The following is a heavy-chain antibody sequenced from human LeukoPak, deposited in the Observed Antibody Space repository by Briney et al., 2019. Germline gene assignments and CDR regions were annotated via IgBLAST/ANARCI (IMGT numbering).Heavy chain of an antibody. D-gene: IGHD1-26*01. Sequence: GGSLRLSCAASGFTFSSYSMNWVRQAPGKGLEWVSSISSSSSYIYYADSVKGRFTISRDNAKNSLYLQMNSLRAEDPAVYDCAKDQYIRASRFDPWGQGTLVTVSS. V-gene: IGHV3-21*01. CDR2: ISSSSSYI. CDR1: GFTFSSYS. CDR3: AKDQYIRASRFDP. J-gene: IGHJ5*02.